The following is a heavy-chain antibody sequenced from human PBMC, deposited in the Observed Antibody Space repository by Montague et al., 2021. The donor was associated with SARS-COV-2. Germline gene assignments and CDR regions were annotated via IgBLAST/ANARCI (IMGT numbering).Heavy chain of an antibody. J-gene: IGHJ6*03. Sequence: SLRLSCVASGFTFSSYWMHWVRQAPGKGLVWVSRINSDVSITNYADSVKGRFTISRDNAKNTLYLQMNSLRDDDTAVYYCARETIVPAAIGYYYYMDVWGKGTPVTVSS. CDR1: GFTFSSYW. D-gene: IGHD2-2*01. V-gene: IGHV3-74*01. CDR2: INSDVSIT. CDR3: ARETIVPAAIGYYYYMDV.